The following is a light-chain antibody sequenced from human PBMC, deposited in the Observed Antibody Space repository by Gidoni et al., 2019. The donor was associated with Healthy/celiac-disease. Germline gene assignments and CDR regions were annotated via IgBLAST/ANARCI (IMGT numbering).Light chain of an antibody. CDR2: KDS. CDR3: QSADSSGTYV. Sequence: SYELTQPPPVSVSPGQTARITCSGDALPKQYAYWYQQKPGQAPVLVLYKDSERPSGIPERFSGSSSGTTVTLTISGVQAEDEADYYCQSADSSGTYVFGTGTKVTVL. CDR1: ALPKQY. V-gene: IGLV3-25*03. J-gene: IGLJ1*01.